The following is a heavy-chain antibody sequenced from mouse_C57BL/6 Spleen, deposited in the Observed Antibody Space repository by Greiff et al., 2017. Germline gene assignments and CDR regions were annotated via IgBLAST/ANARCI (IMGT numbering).Heavy chain of an antibody. CDR1: GYTFTSYW. J-gene: IGHJ4*01. CDR3: ARGYYGSSWDAMDY. D-gene: IGHD1-1*01. Sequence: VQLQQSGAELVRPGSSVKLSCKASGYTFTSYWMHWVKQRPIQGLEWIGNIDPSDSETHYNQKFKDKATLTVDKSSSTAYMQLSSLTSEDSAVYYCARGYYGSSWDAMDYWGQGTSVTVSS. CDR2: IDPSDSET. V-gene: IGHV1-52*01.